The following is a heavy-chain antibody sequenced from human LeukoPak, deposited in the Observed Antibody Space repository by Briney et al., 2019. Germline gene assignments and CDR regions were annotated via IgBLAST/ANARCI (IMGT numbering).Heavy chain of an antibody. J-gene: IGHJ3*02. CDR2: IFYSVST. V-gene: IGHV4-59*01. Sequence: PSETLSLTCTVSGGFISRYYWSWIRQPPGKGLEYIGYIFYSVSTNYTPSLKSRVTISVDTSKNLFSLKLSSVTAADTAVYYCARGITYYYDSSGPDAFDIWGQGTMVTVSS. CDR3: ARGITYYYDSSGPDAFDI. CDR1: GGFISRYY. D-gene: IGHD3-22*01.